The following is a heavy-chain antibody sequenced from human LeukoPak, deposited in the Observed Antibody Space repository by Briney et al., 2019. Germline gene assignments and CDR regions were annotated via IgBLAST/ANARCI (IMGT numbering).Heavy chain of an antibody. V-gene: IGHV1-8*01. CDR3: VRSVAGQGY. Sequence: ASVKVSCKASGYTFGSFDLNWVRQATGQGLEWMGWIYPNSDTTVSAQKLQGRLTLTRNTSTSTAYMELSSLTSDDTAVYYCVRSVAGQGYWGQGTLVTVSS. CDR2: IYPNSDTT. J-gene: IGHJ4*02. D-gene: IGHD6-19*01. CDR1: GYTFGSFD.